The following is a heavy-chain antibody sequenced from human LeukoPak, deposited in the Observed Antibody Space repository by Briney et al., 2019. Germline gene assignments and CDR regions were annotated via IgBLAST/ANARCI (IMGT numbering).Heavy chain of an antibody. Sequence: GGSLRLSCAASGFTFSSYAMSWVRQAPGKGLEWVSAISGSGGSTYYADSEKGRFTISRDNSKNTLYLQMNSLRAEDTAVYYCAKDSFSRITIFGVVIIPAQGFEYWGQGTLVTVSS. CDR2: ISGSGGST. V-gene: IGHV3-23*01. D-gene: IGHD3-3*01. CDR3: AKDSFSRITIFGVVIIPAQGFEY. CDR1: GFTFSSYA. J-gene: IGHJ4*02.